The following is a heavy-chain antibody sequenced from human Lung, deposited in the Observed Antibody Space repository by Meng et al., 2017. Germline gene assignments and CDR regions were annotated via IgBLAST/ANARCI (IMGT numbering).Heavy chain of an antibody. J-gene: IGHJ4*01. CDR3: AGGLVYDVATISPRPFDF. D-gene: IGHD3-16*01. Sequence: GSLRLSCGKFGGSFSGSYWSWIRQPPGKGLEWIGEITHRGITYYNSSLQSRATISIDTSKNQLSLNLRSVTAADTAIYYCAGGLVYDVATISPRPFDFWGHGTLVTVSS. CDR1: GGSFSGSY. CDR2: ITHRGIT. V-gene: IGHV4-34*01.